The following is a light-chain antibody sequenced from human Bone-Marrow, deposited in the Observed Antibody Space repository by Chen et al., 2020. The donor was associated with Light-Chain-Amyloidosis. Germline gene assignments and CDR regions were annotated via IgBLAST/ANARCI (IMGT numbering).Light chain of an antibody. V-gene: IGLV6-57*01. Sequence: FMLHQPHSVSESPGKTVIISCTRSSGSIATNYVQWYQQRPCSSPTTVIYEDDQRPSGVPDRFSGSIDRSSNSASLTISGLKTEDEADYYCQSYQGSSQGVFGGGTKLTVL. J-gene: IGLJ3*02. CDR3: QSYQGSSQGV. CDR2: EDD. CDR1: SGSIATNY.